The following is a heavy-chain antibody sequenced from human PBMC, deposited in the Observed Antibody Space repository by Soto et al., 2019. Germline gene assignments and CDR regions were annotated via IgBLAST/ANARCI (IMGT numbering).Heavy chain of an antibody. V-gene: IGHV3-11*01. CDR2: ISSSGSTI. Sequence: GGSLRLSCAASGLTFSDYYMSWIRQAPGKGLEWVSYISSSGSTIYYADSVKGRFTISRDNAKNSLYLQMNSLRAEDTAVYYCARDGEWELPHFDYWGQGTLVTVSS. D-gene: IGHD1-26*01. J-gene: IGHJ4*02. CDR3: ARDGEWELPHFDY. CDR1: GLTFSDYY.